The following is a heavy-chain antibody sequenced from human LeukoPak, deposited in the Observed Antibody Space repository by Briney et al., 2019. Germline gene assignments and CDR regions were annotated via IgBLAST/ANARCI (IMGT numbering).Heavy chain of an antibody. CDR1: GFTVSSNY. J-gene: IGHJ6*02. D-gene: IGHD3-10*01. CDR3: ARGRAVVRGLYGMDV. V-gene: IGHV3-66*01. Sequence: GGSLRLSCAASGFTVSSNYMSWVRQAPGKGLEWVSVIYSGGSTYYADSVKGRFTISRDNSKNTLYLQMNSLRAEDTAVYYCARGRAVVRGLYGMDVWGQGTTVTVSS. CDR2: IYSGGST.